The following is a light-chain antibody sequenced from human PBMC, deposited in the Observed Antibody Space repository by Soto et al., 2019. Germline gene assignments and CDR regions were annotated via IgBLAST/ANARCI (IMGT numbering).Light chain of an antibody. V-gene: IGKV3-20*01. CDR3: QQYGSSPPYT. Sequence: EIVLTQSPGTLSLYPGERATLSCRASQSVSSSYLAWYQQKPGQAPRLLIYGAYSRATGIPDRFSRSGSGTDFTLTISRLEPEDFAVYYCQQYGSSPPYTFGQGTKLEIK. CDR2: GAY. CDR1: QSVSSSY. J-gene: IGKJ2*01.